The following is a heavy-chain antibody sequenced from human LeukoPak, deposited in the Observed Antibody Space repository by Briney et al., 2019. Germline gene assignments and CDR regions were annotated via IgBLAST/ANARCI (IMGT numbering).Heavy chain of an antibody. Sequence: GGSLRLSCAASGFTFSSYSMNWVRQAPGKGLEWVSSISSSSSYIYYADSVKGRFTISRDNAKNSLYLQMNSLRAEDTAVYYCARNADGYNNGASPGVWGQGTLVTVSS. V-gene: IGHV3-21*01. D-gene: IGHD5-24*01. J-gene: IGHJ4*02. CDR1: GFTFSSYS. CDR2: ISSSSSYI. CDR3: ARNADGYNNGASPGV.